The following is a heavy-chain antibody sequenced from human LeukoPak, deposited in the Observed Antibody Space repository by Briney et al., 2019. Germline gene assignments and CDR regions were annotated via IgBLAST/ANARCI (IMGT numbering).Heavy chain of an antibody. CDR2: IYTSGST. V-gene: IGHV4-61*02. CDR3: ARDLDATLAGLDY. J-gene: IGHJ4*02. Sequence: SETLSLTCNVSGGSISSGTHYWTWIRQPAGKGLEWIGRIYTSGSTNYNPSLKSRVTMSVDTSKNQFSLKLSSVTAADTAVYYCARDLDATLAGLDYWGQGTLVTVSS. CDR1: GGSISSGTHY.